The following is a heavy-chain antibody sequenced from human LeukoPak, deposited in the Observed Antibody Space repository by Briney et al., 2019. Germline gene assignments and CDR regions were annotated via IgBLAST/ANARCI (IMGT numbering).Heavy chain of an antibody. CDR3: ARGLQYSSGWYIYYYYMDV. V-gene: IGHV1-8*01. Sequence: ASVKVSCKASGYTFTSYDINWVRQATGQGLEWMGWMNPNSGDTGYAQKFQGRVTMTRNTSISTAYLELSSLRSEDTAVYYCARGLQYSSGWYIYYYYMDVWGKGTTVTISS. CDR1: GYTFTSYD. J-gene: IGHJ6*03. CDR2: MNPNSGDT. D-gene: IGHD6-19*01.